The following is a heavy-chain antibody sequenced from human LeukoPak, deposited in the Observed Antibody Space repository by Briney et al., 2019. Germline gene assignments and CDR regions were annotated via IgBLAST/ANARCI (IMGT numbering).Heavy chain of an antibody. J-gene: IGHJ4*02. D-gene: IGHD6-13*01. Sequence: GESLKISCKGSGYSFTSYWIGWVRQMPGKGLEWMGIIYPGDSDTRYSPSFQGQVTISADKSISTAYLQWSSLKASDTAMHYCAIIAAGSSFAFDYWGQGTLVTVSS. V-gene: IGHV5-51*01. CDR1: GYSFTSYW. CDR3: AIIAAGSSFAFDY. CDR2: IYPGDSDT.